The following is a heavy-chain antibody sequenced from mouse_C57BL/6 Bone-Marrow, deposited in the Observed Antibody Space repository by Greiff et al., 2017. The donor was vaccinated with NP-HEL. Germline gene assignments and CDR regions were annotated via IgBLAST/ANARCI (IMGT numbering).Heavy chain of an antibody. J-gene: IGHJ4*01. Sequence: EVKLVESGAELVRPGASVKLSCTASGFNIKDDYMHWVKQRPEQGLEWIGWIDPENGDTEYASKFQGKATITADTSSNTAYLQLSSLTSEDTAVYYCTLDSSGPYAMDYWGQGTSVTVSS. V-gene: IGHV14-4*01. CDR2: IDPENGDT. D-gene: IGHD3-2*02. CDR1: GFNIKDDY. CDR3: TLDSSGPYAMDY.